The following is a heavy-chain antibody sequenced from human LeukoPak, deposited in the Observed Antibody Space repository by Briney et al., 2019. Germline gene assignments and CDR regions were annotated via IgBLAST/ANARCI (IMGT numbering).Heavy chain of an antibody. V-gene: IGHV3-30-3*01. D-gene: IGHD3-22*01. CDR3: ARAYYYDSSGYYYHMYYFDY. Sequence: GRSLRLSCAASGFTFSSYAMHWVRQAPGKGLEWVAVISYDGSNKYYADSVKGRFTISRDNSKNTLYPQMNSLRAEDTAVYYCARAYYYDSSGYYYHMYYFDYWGQGTLVTVSS. CDR2: ISYDGSNK. J-gene: IGHJ4*02. CDR1: GFTFSSYA.